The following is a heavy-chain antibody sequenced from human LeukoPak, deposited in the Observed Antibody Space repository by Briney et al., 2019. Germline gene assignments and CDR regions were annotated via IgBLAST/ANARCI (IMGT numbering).Heavy chain of an antibody. CDR1: GFTFSSYW. CDR3: ARSSLYYYDSSGYYIGY. D-gene: IGHD3-22*01. CDR2: INSDGSST. J-gene: IGHJ4*02. Sequence: QTGGSLRLSCAASGFTFSSYWMHWVRQAPGKGLVWVSRINSDGSSTSYADSVKGRFTISRDNAKNTLYLQMNSLRAEDTAVYYCARSSLYYYDSSGYYIGYWGQGTLVTVSS. V-gene: IGHV3-74*01.